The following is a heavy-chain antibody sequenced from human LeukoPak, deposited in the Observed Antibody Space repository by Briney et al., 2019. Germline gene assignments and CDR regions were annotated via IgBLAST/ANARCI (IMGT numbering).Heavy chain of an antibody. V-gene: IGHV4-61*01. J-gene: IGHJ4*02. D-gene: IGHD3-10*01. Sequence: SETLSLTCTVSGFSVTTDSYCWGWIRQPPGKGLEWIGYDYCGGNTNYDPSLKRRVTISVDTSKNQFSLTLTTVTAADTAVYFCARDHFGSLDSWGQGILVTVSS. CDR1: GFSVTTDSYC. CDR3: ARDHFGSLDS. CDR2: DYCGGNT.